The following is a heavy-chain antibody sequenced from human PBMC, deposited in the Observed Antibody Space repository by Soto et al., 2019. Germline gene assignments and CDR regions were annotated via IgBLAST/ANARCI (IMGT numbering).Heavy chain of an antibody. CDR2: IKQVGSEK. CDR1: GLTFSTYW. V-gene: IGHV3-7*01. CDR3: ARGYDSSGYYYAYFQH. D-gene: IGHD3-22*01. J-gene: IGHJ1*01. Sequence: SLRLSCVASGLTFSTYWMTWVRQAPGKGLGWVSYIKQVGSEKYCVDSVKGRFTVSRDNAKNSLYLQMNSLRAEDTAVYFCARGYDSSGYYYAYFQHWGQGTTVTVSS.